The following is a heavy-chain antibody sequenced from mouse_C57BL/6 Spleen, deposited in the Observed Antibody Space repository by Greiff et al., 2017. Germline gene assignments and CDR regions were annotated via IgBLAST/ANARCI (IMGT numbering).Heavy chain of an antibody. J-gene: IGHJ2*01. D-gene: IGHD2-1*01. CDR1: GYTFTSYW. CDR3: ARRGGIYYGNYDDY. Sequence: VQLQQPGAELVKPGASVKMSCKASGYTFTSYWITWVKQRPGQGLEWIGDIYPGSGSTNYNEKFKSKATLTVDTSSSTAYMQLSSLTSEDSAVXDCARRGGIYYGNYDDYWGQGTTLTVSA. V-gene: IGHV1-55*01. CDR2: IYPGSGST.